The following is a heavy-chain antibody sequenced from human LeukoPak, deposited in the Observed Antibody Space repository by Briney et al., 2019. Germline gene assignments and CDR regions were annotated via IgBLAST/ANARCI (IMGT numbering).Heavy chain of an antibody. CDR1: GFTFSDHY. CDR2: TRDKANSYTT. CDR3: ARGDGYDRRSFDY. Sequence: GGSLRLSCAASGFTFSDHYMDWVRQAPGKGLEWVGRTRDKANSYTTEYAASVKGRFTISRDASKTSLYLQMNSLKTEDTAVDYCARGDGYDRRSFDYWGQGTLVTVSS. J-gene: IGHJ4*02. V-gene: IGHV3-72*01. D-gene: IGHD5-12*01.